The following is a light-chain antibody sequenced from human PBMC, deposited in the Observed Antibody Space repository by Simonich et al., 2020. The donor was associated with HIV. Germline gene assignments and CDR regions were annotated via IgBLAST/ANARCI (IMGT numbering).Light chain of an antibody. CDR3: QQSYRPPFT. V-gene: IGKV1-39*01. J-gene: IGKJ3*01. CDR1: QSISRH. CDR2: AAS. Sequence: DIQMTQSPSSLSASVGDRVTITCRASQSISRHLNWYQQKPGKAPKLLIYAASSLQSGVPSRFSGSGSGTDFTLTISSLQPEDFATYYCQQSYRPPFTFGPGTKVDIK.